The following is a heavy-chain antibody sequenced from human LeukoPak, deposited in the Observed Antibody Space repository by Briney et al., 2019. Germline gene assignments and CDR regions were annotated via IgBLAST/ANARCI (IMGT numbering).Heavy chain of an antibody. CDR2: IRRDGSRI. CDR3: TRDPHALDF. V-gene: IGHV3-48*01. J-gene: IGHJ4*02. CDR1: GFSFSSYS. Sequence: GGSLRLSCAASGFSFSSYSMNWVRQAPGKGLEWISYIRRDGSRIYYADSVEGRFTISGDNAKNSLYLQMDSLRVEDTAVYYCTRDPHALDFWGQGTLVTVSS. D-gene: IGHD2/OR15-2a*01.